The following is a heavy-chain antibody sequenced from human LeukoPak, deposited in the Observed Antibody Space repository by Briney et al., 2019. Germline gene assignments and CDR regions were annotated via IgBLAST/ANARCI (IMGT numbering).Heavy chain of an antibody. CDR3: AREEGSGYFLGFYYAFDI. V-gene: IGHV1-18*01. CDR1: GYTFTSYG. Sequence: AASVKVSCKASGYTFTSYGISWVRQAPGQGLEWMGWISAYNGNTNYAQKLQGRVTMTTDTSTSTAYMELRSLRSDDTAVYYCAREEGSGYFLGFYYAFDIWGQGPMVTVSS. J-gene: IGHJ3*02. D-gene: IGHD3-22*01. CDR2: ISAYNGNT.